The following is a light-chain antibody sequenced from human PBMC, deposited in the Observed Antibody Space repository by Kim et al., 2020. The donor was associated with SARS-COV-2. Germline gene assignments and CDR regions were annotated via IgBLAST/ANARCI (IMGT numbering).Light chain of an antibody. CDR2: AAT. J-gene: IGKJ5*01. V-gene: IGKV1-12*01. CDR3: QQASSLPT. CDR1: QDIIYS. Sequence: SASVGDSITISCRASQDIIYSLAWYQQKSGKAPNLLIYAATTRQNGVPSRFRARGSGTEFTLTISSLQPEDFATYYCQQASSLPTFGQGTRLEIK.